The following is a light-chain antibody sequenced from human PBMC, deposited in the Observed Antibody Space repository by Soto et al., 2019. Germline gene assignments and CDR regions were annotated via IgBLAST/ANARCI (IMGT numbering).Light chain of an antibody. CDR1: QGISSY. J-gene: IGKJ5*01. CDR3: QQLNSYPIT. V-gene: IGKV1-8*01. Sequence: AIRMTQSPSSLSASTGDRVSITCRASQGISSYLAWYQQKPGKAPKLLIYAASTLQSGGPSRYSGSGSGTDFTLTISSLQPEDFATYYCQQLNSYPITFGQGTRREIK. CDR2: AAS.